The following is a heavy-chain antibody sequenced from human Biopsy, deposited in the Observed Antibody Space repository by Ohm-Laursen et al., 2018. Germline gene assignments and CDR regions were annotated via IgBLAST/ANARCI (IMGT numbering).Heavy chain of an antibody. CDR3: ARDYDTSGYYYVS. V-gene: IGHV4-39*01. J-gene: IGHJ5*02. D-gene: IGHD3-22*01. CDR1: GGSISNNNYY. Sequence: GTLSLTCPVSGGSISNNNYYWGWIRQPPGKGLEWIGSIFYRGSTHYKPSLRSRVNISVDTSKNQFSLKLNSVTAADTAVYYCARDYDTSGYYYVSWGQGTLVTVSS. CDR2: IFYRGST.